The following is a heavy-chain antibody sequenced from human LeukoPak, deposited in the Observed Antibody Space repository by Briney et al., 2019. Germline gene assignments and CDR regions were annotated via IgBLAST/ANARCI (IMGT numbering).Heavy chain of an antibody. Sequence: SETLSLTCAVSGGALISSNWWRWVRQPPGKGREWSGEIYYSGSTNYNPSLKSRVTISVDTSTNQFSLKLSSLTAADTAVYYCARVITYGGKIDYRGQGTLVTVSS. CDR3: ARVITYGGKIDY. J-gene: IGHJ4*02. CDR2: IYYSGST. D-gene: IGHD4-23*01. CDR1: GGALISSNW. V-gene: IGHV4-4*02.